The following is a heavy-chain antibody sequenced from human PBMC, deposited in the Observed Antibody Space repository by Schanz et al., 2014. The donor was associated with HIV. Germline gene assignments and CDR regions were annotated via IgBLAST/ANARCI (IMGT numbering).Heavy chain of an antibody. CDR1: GFTVSSNY. CDR2: VYIGDST. V-gene: IGHV3-53*02. Sequence: EVQLVETGGGLIQPGGSLRLSCAVSGFTVSSNYMSWGRQAPGKGLEWVSVVYIGDSTFYANSVKGRFTISRDDSKNTLYLQMNSLRAEDTAMYYCAAGLIRYFFDYWGQGTLVTVSS. J-gene: IGHJ4*02. CDR3: AAGLIRYFFDY. D-gene: IGHD2-21*01.